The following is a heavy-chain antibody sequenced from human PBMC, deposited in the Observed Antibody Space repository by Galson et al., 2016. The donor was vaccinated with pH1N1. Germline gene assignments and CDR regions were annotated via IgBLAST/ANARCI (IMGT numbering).Heavy chain of an antibody. J-gene: IGHJ4*02. CDR3: ARIQYGDYVGYFDY. D-gene: IGHD4-17*01. CDR1: GFSLSTSGMC. V-gene: IGHV2-70*01. CDR2: IDWDDDK. Sequence: LTLTCTFSGFSLSTSGMCVSWIRQPPGKALEWLALIDWDDDKYYSTSLKTRLTIYKDTSKNQVVLTMTNMDPVDTATYYCARIQYGDYVGYFDYWSQGTLVTVSS.